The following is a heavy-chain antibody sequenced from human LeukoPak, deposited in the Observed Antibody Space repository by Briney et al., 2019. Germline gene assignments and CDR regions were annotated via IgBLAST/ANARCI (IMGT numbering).Heavy chain of an antibody. J-gene: IGHJ4*02. Sequence: SETLSLTCTVSGGSISSGGYYWSWIRQHPGKGLEWIGYIYYSGSTYYNPSLKSRVTISVDTSKNQFSLKLSSVTAADTAVYCCARGGDAYYDFWSGYGIDYWGQGTLVTVSS. D-gene: IGHD3-3*01. CDR3: ARGGDAYYDFWSGYGIDY. CDR2: IYYSGST. CDR1: GGSISSGGYY. V-gene: IGHV4-31*03.